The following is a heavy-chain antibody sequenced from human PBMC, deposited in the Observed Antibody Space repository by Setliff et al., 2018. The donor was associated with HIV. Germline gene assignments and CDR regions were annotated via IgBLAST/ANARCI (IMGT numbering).Heavy chain of an antibody. J-gene: IGHJ3*02. CDR2: ISNNGGST. CDR3: TRVGGNDAFDI. D-gene: IGHD3-16*01. CDR1: GFTFSVYA. V-gene: IGHV3-64*02. Sequence: PGGSLRLSCAASGFTFSVYAMHWVRQAPGKGLEYVSAISNNGGSTYYADSVKGKFTISRDNSKNTLYLQMGSLRAEDMAVYYCTRVGGNDAFDIWGQGTMVTVSS.